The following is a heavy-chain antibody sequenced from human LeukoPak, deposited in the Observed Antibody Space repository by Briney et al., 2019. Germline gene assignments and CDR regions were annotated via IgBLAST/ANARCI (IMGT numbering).Heavy chain of an antibody. V-gene: IGHV1-8*01. D-gene: IGHD2-15*01. CDR2: VNPNSGHT. J-gene: IGHJ4*02. Sequence: ASVKVSCKASGYTFTSYDISWVRQATGQGLAWMGWVNPNSGHTGFAQKFQGRVSMTTNTSISTAYMEVRSLKSEDTAVYYCARGAPGSSCSGGSCPYFDLWGQGTLVSVSS. CDR1: GYTFTSYD. CDR3: ARGAPGSSCSGGSCPYFDL.